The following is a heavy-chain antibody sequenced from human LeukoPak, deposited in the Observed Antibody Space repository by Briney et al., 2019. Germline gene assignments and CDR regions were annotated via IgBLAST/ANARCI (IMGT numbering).Heavy chain of an antibody. CDR2: MNPNSGNT. D-gene: IGHD7-27*01. J-gene: IGHJ3*02. Sequence: ASVKVSCKASGYTFTSYDINWVRQATGQGLEWMGWMNPNSGNTGYAQKFQGRVTMTRSTSINTAYMELSSLRSEDTAVYYCARDTGDDAFDIWGQGTMVTVSS. V-gene: IGHV1-8*01. CDR3: ARDTGDDAFDI. CDR1: GYTFTSYD.